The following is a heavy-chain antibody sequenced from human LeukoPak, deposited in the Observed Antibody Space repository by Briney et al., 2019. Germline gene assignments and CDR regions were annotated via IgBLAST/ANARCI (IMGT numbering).Heavy chain of an antibody. Sequence: GGSLRLSCAASGFTFSSYAMSWVRQAPGKGLEWVSGTSGSGGSTYYADSVKGRFTISRDNSKNTLYLQMNSLRAEDTAVYFCAKDRYGGYVYNAMDVWGQGTTVTVS. CDR1: GFTFSSYA. J-gene: IGHJ6*02. D-gene: IGHD5-12*01. V-gene: IGHV3-23*01. CDR2: TSGSGGST. CDR3: AKDRYGGYVYNAMDV.